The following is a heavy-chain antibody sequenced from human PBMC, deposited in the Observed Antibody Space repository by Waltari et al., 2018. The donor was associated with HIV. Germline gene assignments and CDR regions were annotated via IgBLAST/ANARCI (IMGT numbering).Heavy chain of an antibody. CDR1: GFTFSSYA. J-gene: IGHJ3*02. D-gene: IGHD5-12*01. CDR2: ISGSGGST. CDR3: AKLSQDGYATGDDAFDI. V-gene: IGHV3-23*01. Sequence: EVQLLESGGGLVQPGGSLRLSCAASGFTFSSYAMSWVRQAPGKGLEWVSAISGSGGSTYYADSVKGRFTISRDNSKNTLYLQMNSLRAEDTAVYYCAKLSQDGYATGDDAFDIWGQGTMVTVSS.